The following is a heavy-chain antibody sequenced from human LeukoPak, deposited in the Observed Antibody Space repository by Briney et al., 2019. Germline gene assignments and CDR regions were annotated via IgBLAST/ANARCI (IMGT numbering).Heavy chain of an antibody. CDR2: INPRGGGT. Sequence: ASVKVSCKASGYTFSSHYMHWVRQAPGQGLEWMGIINPRGGGTSYAQKFQGRVTMARDMSTSTVYMELSSLRSEDTAVYYCARAVTILGVAIPAYWGQGTLVTVSS. J-gene: IGHJ4*02. CDR3: ARAVTILGVAIPAY. D-gene: IGHD3-3*01. CDR1: GYTFSSHY. V-gene: IGHV1-46*01.